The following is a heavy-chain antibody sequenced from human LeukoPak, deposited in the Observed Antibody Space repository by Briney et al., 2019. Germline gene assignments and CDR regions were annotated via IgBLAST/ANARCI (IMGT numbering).Heavy chain of an antibody. CDR1: GFTFSSNY. CDR3: ATTIPPYYDILTGYSDY. CDR2: IYSGGST. J-gene: IGHJ4*02. Sequence: GGSLRLSCAASGFTFSSNYMSWVRQAPGKGLEWVSVIYSGGSTYYADSVKGRFTISRDNSKNTLYLQMNSLRAEDTAVYYCATTIPPYYDILTGYSDYWGQGTLVTVSS. V-gene: IGHV3-53*01. D-gene: IGHD3-9*01.